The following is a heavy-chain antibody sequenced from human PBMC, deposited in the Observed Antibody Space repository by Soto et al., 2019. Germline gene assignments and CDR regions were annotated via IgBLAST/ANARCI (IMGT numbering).Heavy chain of an antibody. CDR3: PRRYGGNEGRAIY. CDR1: GYTFSNFW. Sequence: GESLKISCKGSGYTFSNFWIGWVRQMPGKGLEWMGIIYPGDSDTRYSPSFQGQVTISADKSISTAYLQWSSLKASDTAMYYCPRRYGGNEGRAIYWGKGTMVTVSS. V-gene: IGHV5-51*01. D-gene: IGHD2-15*01. CDR2: IYPGDSDT. J-gene: IGHJ4*02.